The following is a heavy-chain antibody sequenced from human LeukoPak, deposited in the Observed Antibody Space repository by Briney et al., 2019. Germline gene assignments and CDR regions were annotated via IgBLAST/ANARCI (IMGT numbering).Heavy chain of an antibody. D-gene: IGHD1-1*01. CDR1: GFTFSSYG. J-gene: IGHJ4*02. CDR3: AKEPRGLIPNGPFDY. V-gene: IGHV3-23*01. Sequence: PGGTLRLSCVASGFTFSSYGMSWVRQAPGKGLEWVSAISGSGGSTYYADSVKGRFTISRDNSKNTLYLQMNSLRAEDTAVYCCAKEPRGLIPNGPFDYWGQGTLVTVSS. CDR2: ISGSGGST.